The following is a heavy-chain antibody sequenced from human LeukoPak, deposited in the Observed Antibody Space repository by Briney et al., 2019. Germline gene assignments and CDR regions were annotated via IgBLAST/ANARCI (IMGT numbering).Heavy chain of an antibody. CDR1: GFTFSNYW. J-gene: IGHJ4*02. CDR3: AKDSLYGDSILDY. V-gene: IGHV3-7*01. Sequence: GGSLRLSCEGSGFTFSNYWMGWVRQAPGKGLQWVANIKTDGSEKYYVDSVKGRFTISRDNSKNTLYLQMNSLRAEDTAVYYCAKDSLYGDSILDYWGQGTLVTVSS. CDR2: IKTDGSEK. D-gene: IGHD4-17*01.